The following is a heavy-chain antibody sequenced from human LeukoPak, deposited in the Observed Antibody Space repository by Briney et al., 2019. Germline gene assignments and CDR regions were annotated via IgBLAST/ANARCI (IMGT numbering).Heavy chain of an antibody. V-gene: IGHV1-2*06. CDR1: GYTFTGYY. J-gene: IGHJ4*02. Sequence: ASVKVSCKASGYTFTGYYMHWVRQAPGQGLEWMGRINPNSGGTNYAQKFQGRVTMTRDTSISTAYMELSRLRSDDTAVYYCVKESQQLVRYFDYWGQGTLVTVSS. CDR3: VKESQQLVRYFDY. CDR2: INPNSGGT. D-gene: IGHD6-13*01.